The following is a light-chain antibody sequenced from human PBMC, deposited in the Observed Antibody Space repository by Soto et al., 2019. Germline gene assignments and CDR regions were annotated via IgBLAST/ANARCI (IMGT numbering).Light chain of an antibody. CDR3: QQYGSSPLMYT. CDR1: QSVSSTY. V-gene: IGKV3-20*01. J-gene: IGKJ2*01. Sequence: EVVLTQSPGTLSLSPGERATLSCRASQSVSSTYLAWYQHKPGQAPRLLMYGASRRATGIPDRFCGSGSGTDFTLTISRLEPEDFAVYYCQQYGSSPLMYTFGQGTKLEIK. CDR2: GAS.